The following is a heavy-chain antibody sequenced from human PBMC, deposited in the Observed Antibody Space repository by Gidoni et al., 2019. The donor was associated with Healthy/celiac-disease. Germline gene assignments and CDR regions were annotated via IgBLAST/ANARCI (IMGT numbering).Heavy chain of an antibody. V-gene: IGHV4-59*01. CDR1: GGSISSYY. D-gene: IGHD6-13*01. J-gene: IGHJ6*03. CDR3: ARDSRQQLVPNYYYYMDV. CDR2: ISYSGRT. Sequence: QGQLQESGPGLVKPSETLSLTCTVSGGSISSYYWSWIRQPPGKGLEWIGYISYSGRTNYNPSLKSRVTISVDTSKNQFSLKLSSVTAADTAVYYCARDSRQQLVPNYYYYMDVWGKGTTVTVSS.